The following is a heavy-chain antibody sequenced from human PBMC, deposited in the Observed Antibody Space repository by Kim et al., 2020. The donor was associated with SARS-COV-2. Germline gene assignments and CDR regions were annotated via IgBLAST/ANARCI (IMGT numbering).Heavy chain of an antibody. Sequence: GGSLRLSCVASGFTFTTNWMSWARQAPGKGPEWVAKIKEDGTERYYVNSVEGRFTISRDNAKNSLYLQMNSLNAEDTAVYYCARDRRYSLDYWGKGTLVTGSS. CDR3: ARDRRYSLDY. V-gene: IGHV3-7*01. D-gene: IGHD2-15*01. CDR1: GFTFTTNW. CDR2: IKEDGTER. J-gene: IGHJ4*01.